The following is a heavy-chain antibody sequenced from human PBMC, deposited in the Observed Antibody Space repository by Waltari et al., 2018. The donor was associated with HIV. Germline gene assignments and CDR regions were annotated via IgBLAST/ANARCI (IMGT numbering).Heavy chain of an antibody. CDR2: IYYSGST. D-gene: IGHD5-18*01. V-gene: IGHV4-31*03. CDR1: GGSISSGGYY. J-gene: IGHJ4*02. CDR3: ARGERQLWFGYFDY. Sequence: QVQLQESGPGLVKPSQTLSLTCTVSGGSISSGGYYWSWIRQHPGKGLEWIGYIYYSGSTYYNPALKSRVTRSVDTSKNQFSLKLSSVTAADTAVYYCARGERQLWFGYFDYWGQGTLVTVSS.